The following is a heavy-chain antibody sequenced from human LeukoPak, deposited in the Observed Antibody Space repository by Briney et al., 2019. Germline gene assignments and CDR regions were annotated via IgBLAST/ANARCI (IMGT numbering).Heavy chain of an antibody. Sequence: ASVTVSFMASGGTFSSYAISWVRQAPGQGLEWMGRIIPILGIANYAQKFQGRVTITADKSTSTAYMELSSLRSEDTAVYYCARSTVVTPGSSNYFDYWGQGTLVTVSS. CDR1: GGTFSSYA. CDR2: IIPILGIA. D-gene: IGHD4-23*01. J-gene: IGHJ4*02. V-gene: IGHV1-69*04. CDR3: ARSTVVTPGSSNYFDY.